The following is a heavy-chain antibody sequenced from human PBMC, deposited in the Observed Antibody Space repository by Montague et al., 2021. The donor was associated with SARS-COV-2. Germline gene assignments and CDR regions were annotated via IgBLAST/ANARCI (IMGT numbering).Heavy chain of an antibody. CDR1: GFIFSSYE. V-gene: IGHV3-48*03. CDR2: ISSSGSTI. J-gene: IGHJ4*02. D-gene: IGHD5-12*01. Sequence: SLRLSCAASGFIFSSYEMNWVRQAPGKGLEWVSYISSSGSTIYHADSVKGRFTISRDNAKNSLYLQMNSLRAEDTAVYYCARGLPGLRARALFDYWGQGSLVTVSS. CDR3: ARGLPGLRARALFDY.